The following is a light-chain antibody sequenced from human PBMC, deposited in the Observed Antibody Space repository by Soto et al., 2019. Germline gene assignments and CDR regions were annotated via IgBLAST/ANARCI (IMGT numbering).Light chain of an antibody. J-gene: IGKJ1*01. CDR2: AAS. CDR3: QQYNNWPQT. V-gene: IGKV1-8*01. CDR1: QDVSGY. Sequence: AIRITQSPSSLSSSRLDRFTLTSRACQDVSGYVAWYQQKTGRAPNLLVYAASTLQAGVPSRFSGSASGTEFTLTISSLQSEDFAVYYCQQYNNWPQTFGQGTKVDI.